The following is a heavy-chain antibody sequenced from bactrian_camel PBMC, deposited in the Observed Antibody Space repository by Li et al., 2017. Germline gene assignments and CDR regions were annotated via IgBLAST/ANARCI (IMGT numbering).Heavy chain of an antibody. D-gene: IGHD6*01. CDR3: AADLWAGSSCHEPEYEYNY. V-gene: IGHV3S1*01. CDR2: VDSDGSMT. Sequence: QVQLVESGGGSVQAGGSLTLSCEASGNTDCMFWFRQAPGKERERVARVDSDGSMTYAESVKGRFTISKDNAKNTLYLQMNALQPEDSAMYYCAADLWAGSSCHEPEYEYNYWGRGTQVTVS. J-gene: IGHJ4*01. CDR1: GNTDC.